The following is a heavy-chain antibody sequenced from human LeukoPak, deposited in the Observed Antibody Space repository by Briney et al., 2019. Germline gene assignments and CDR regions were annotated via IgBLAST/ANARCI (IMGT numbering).Heavy chain of an antibody. V-gene: IGHV3-23*01. CDR3: AKEVRESAWFYFDY. J-gene: IGHJ4*02. CDR2: IRSSGDTT. Sequence: GGSLRLSCAASGFTFNTYAMSWVRQAPGKGLEWVSGIRSSGDTTYYADSVKGRFTISRDNSKNTLYLQMNSLRPEDTAVYYCAKEVRESAWFYFDYRGQGTLVTVSS. D-gene: IGHD3-10*01. CDR1: GFTFNTYA.